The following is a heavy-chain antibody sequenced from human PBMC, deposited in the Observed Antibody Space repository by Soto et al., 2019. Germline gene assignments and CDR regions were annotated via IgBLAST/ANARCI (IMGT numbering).Heavy chain of an antibody. D-gene: IGHD6-19*01. CDR2: ISYDGSNK. J-gene: IGHJ2*01. CDR3: AKAVAVGGDDEWCYFDL. Sequence: QVQLVESGGGVVQPGRSLRLSCAASGFTFSSYGMHWVRQAPGKGLEWVEVISYDGSNKYYADSVKGRFTMARDNSKKPLYLQMNILRAEDTAVYYFAKAVAVGGDDEWCYFDLWGRGTLVTVSS. V-gene: IGHV3-30*18. CDR1: GFTFSSYG.